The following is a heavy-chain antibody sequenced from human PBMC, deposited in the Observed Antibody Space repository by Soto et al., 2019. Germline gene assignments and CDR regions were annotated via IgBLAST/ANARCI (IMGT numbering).Heavy chain of an antibody. D-gene: IGHD2-2*02. CDR2: ITSSGGNA. V-gene: IGHV3-11*05. J-gene: IGHJ5*02. Sequence: PGGSLRLSCAASGFSFKDYYMPWMRQTPEKGLEWISTITSSGGNAEYAASVKGRVSISRDNAHNSLCLQMSGLRAEATALYYCARDMYTNYGNYFDLWGQGTLVTVAA. CDR3: ARDMYTNYGNYFDL. CDR1: GFSFKDYY.